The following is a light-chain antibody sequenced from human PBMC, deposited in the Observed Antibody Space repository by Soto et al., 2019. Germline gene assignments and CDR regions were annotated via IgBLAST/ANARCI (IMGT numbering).Light chain of an antibody. Sequence: DIQMTQSPSSVSASVGDSLTITCRASQGITSWVAWYQHKPGRAPKLLIYAASRLQSGVPSRFSGSGSGTDFTLTISSLQPEDFGTNYCQQTGSFPLTLGGGTKVEIK. CDR3: QQTGSFPLT. V-gene: IGKV1-12*01. CDR2: AAS. CDR1: QGITSW. J-gene: IGKJ4*01.